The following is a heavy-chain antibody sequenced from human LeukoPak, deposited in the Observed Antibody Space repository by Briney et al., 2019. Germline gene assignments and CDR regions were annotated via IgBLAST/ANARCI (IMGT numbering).Heavy chain of an antibody. V-gene: IGHV4-34*01. J-gene: IGHJ5*02. D-gene: IGHD3-10*01. CDR2: INHSGST. Sequence: SETLSLTCAVYGGSFSGYYWSWIRRPPGKGLEWIGEINHSGSTNYNPSLKSRVTISVDTSKNQFSLKLSSVTAADTAVYYCARGTGLLWFGEQKNNWFDPWGQGTLVTVSS. CDR1: GGSFSGYY. CDR3: ARGTGLLWFGEQKNNWFDP.